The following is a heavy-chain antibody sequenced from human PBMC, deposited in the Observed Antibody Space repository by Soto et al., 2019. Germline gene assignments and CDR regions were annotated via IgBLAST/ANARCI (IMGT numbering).Heavy chain of an antibody. CDR2: ISAYNGNT. CDR1: GYTFTSYG. V-gene: IGHV1-18*01. Sequence: ASVKISCKASGYTFTSYGISWVRQAPGQGLEWMGWISAYNGNTNYAPKLQGRVTMTTDTSTSTAYMELRSLRSDDTAVYYCAREVGMGVATDYWGQGTLVTVSS. D-gene: IGHD5-12*01. CDR3: AREVGMGVATDY. J-gene: IGHJ4*02.